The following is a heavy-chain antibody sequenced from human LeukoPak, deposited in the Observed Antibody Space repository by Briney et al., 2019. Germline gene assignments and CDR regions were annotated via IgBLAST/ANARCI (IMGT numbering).Heavy chain of an antibody. Sequence: SESLSLNFSVPVGSLNNYYWSWIGQPASKAVEGIGDIYYCCSINYNPSLRSRVTISVDTSMNPFSLRLSSVTAADSAVYYCARHSTAFYNFDSWGQGTLVTVSS. V-gene: IGHV4-59*08. D-gene: IGHD2/OR15-2a*01. CDR2: IYYCCSI. CDR1: VGSLNNYY. J-gene: IGHJ4*02. CDR3: ARHSTAFYNFDS.